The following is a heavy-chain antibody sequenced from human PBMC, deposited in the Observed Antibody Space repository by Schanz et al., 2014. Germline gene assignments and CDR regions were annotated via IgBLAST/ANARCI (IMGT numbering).Heavy chain of an antibody. D-gene: IGHD2-21*01. V-gene: IGHV3-21*02. CDR1: GFSFTTYS. Sequence: EVQLVESGGGLVKPGGSLRLSCVGSGFSFTTYSMNWVRQAPGKGLEWVSSISSKSAFVYYADSVKGRFTISRDNAKNSLYLQMKSLRAEDAAVYYCARVVRLAYCGGDCYSGGYVDLWGRGTLVTVSS. J-gene: IGHJ2*01. CDR2: ISSKSAFV. CDR3: ARVVRLAYCGGDCYSGGYVDL.